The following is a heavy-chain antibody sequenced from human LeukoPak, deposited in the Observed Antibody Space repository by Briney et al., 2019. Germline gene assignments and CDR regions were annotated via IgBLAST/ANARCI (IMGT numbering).Heavy chain of an antibody. V-gene: IGHV4-34*01. Sequence: SETLSLTCAVYGGSFSGYYWSWIRQPPGKGLEWIGEINHSGSTNYNPSLKSRVTISVDTSENQFSLNLSSVTAADTAVYYCARGLSSWTVDYWGQGTLVTVSS. CDR2: INHSGST. CDR3: ARGLSSWTVDY. J-gene: IGHJ4*02. CDR1: GGSFSGYY. D-gene: IGHD6-13*01.